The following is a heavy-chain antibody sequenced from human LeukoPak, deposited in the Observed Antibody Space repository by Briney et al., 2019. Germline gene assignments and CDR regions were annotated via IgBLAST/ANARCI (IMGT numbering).Heavy chain of an antibody. CDR1: GGSVISYY. J-gene: IGHJ4*02. Sequence: PSETLSLTCTVSGGSVISYYWSWIRQPPGKGLEWIGYIYYSGSTNYNPSLKSRVTISVDTSKNQFSLKLSSVTAADTAVYYCARVARDYGDYWALNYFDYWGQGTLVTVSS. CDR2: IYYSGST. V-gene: IGHV4-59*02. CDR3: ARVARDYGDYWALNYFDY. D-gene: IGHD4-17*01.